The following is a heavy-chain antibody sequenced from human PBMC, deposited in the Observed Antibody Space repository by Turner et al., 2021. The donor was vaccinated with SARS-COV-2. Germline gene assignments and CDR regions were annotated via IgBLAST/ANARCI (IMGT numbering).Heavy chain of an antibody. J-gene: IGHJ6*02. CDR2: IYSGGST. D-gene: IGHD6-13*01. CDR3: ARDLGTYGMDV. CDR1: GLTVSRNY. V-gene: IGHV3-53*02. Sequence: EVQLVETGGGLIQPGGCLGLSCAASGLTVSRNYMNWVRPAPGKGLEWVSVIYSGGSTYYADSVKGRFTISRDNTKNTLYLQMNSLSAEDTAVYYCARDLGTYGMDVWGQGTTVTVSS.